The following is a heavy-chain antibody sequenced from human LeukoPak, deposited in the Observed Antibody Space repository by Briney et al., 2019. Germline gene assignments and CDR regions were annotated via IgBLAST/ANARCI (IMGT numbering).Heavy chain of an antibody. V-gene: IGHV4-4*09. Sequence: SETLSLTCTVSGGSISSYYWSWIRQPPGKGLEWIGYIYSSGSTNYNPSHKSRVTISVDTSKNQFSLQLSSVTAADTAVYYCARHLGYYDSSGYQFDPWGQGTLVTVSS. CDR3: ARHLGYYDSSGYQFDP. J-gene: IGHJ5*02. D-gene: IGHD3-22*01. CDR1: GGSISSYY. CDR2: IYSSGST.